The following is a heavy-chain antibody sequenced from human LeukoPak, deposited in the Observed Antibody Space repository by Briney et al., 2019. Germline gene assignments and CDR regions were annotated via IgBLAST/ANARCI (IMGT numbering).Heavy chain of an antibody. J-gene: IGHJ6*02. D-gene: IGHD6-19*01. Sequence: ASVKVSCKASGYTFTSYDINWVRQAPGQGLEWMGWMNPNSGNTGYAQKFQGRVTMTRNTSISTAYMELSSLRSEDTAVYYCARAVVKSVAGDYYYYYGMDVWGQGTTVTVSS. V-gene: IGHV1-8*01. CDR3: ARAVVKSVAGDYYYYYGMDV. CDR1: GYTFTSYD. CDR2: MNPNSGNT.